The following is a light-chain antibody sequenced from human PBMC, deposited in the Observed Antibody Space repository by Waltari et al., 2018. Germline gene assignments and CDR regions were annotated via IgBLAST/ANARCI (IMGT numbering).Light chain of an antibody. V-gene: IGLV1-51*01. CDR2: DND. CDR3: GSWDSSLSAYV. Sequence: QSMLTQPPSVSADPGQKVTISCSGRSSNGGSHYLSWYQQIPGTAPKLLIYDNDKRPSEIPDRFSGSKSGASATLGITGLQTGDEADYYCGSWDSSLSAYVFGTGTQVTVL. J-gene: IGLJ1*01. CDR1: SSNGGSHY.